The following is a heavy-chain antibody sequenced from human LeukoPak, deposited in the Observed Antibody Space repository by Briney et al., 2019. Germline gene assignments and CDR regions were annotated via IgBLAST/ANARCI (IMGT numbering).Heavy chain of an antibody. D-gene: IGHD3-10*01. Sequence: GGSLRLSCAASGFTFSSYAMSWVRQAPGKGLEWVSAISGSGGSTYYADSVKGRFTISRDNSKNTLYLQMNSLRAEDTAVYYCAKDTDPDYHGSGSYDYWGQGTLVTVSS. CDR2: ISGSGGST. V-gene: IGHV3-23*01. CDR3: AKDTDPDYHGSGSYDY. CDR1: GFTFSSYA. J-gene: IGHJ4*02.